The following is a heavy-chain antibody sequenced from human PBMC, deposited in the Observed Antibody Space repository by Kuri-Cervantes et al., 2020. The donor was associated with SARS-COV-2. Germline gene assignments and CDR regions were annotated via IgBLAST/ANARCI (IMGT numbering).Heavy chain of an antibody. V-gene: IGHV6-1*01. CDR2: TYYRSKWYN. D-gene: IGHD2-2*01. J-gene: IGHJ6*03. CDR1: GDSVSSNSAA. CDR3: ARRGVVPAARPGYYYYYMDV. Sequence: SETLSLTCAISGDSVSSNSAAWNWIRQSPSRGLEWLGRTYYRSKWYNDYAVSVKSRITINPDTSKNQFSLQLNSVTPEDTAVYYCARRGVVPAARPGYYYYYMDVWGKGTTVTVSS.